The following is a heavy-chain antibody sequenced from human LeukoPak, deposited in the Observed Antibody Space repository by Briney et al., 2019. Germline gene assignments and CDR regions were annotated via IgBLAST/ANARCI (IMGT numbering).Heavy chain of an antibody. CDR2: INHSGTT. Sequence: PSETLSLTCTVSDHSISSGYYWGWIRQPPGKGLEWIGSINHSGTTYYNPSLKSRVTISVDTSKNQFSLKLTSVTAADTAVYYCARDGTYYYDSSGSKPSPFDYWGQGTLVTVSS. CDR3: ARDGTYYYDSSGSKPSPFDY. CDR1: DHSISSGYY. V-gene: IGHV4-38-2*02. J-gene: IGHJ4*02. D-gene: IGHD3-22*01.